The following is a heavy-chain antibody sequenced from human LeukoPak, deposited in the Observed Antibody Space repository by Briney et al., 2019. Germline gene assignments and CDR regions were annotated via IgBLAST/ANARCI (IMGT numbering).Heavy chain of an antibody. CDR1: GYSISSGYY. CDR2: IYHSGST. J-gene: IGHJ3*02. CDR3: ARELLRYFDWLSGGPNDAFDI. Sequence: PSETLSLTCAVSGYSISSGYYWGWIRRPPGKGLEWIGIIYHSGSTYYNPSLKRRVTISGDTSKNQFSLKLSSVTAADTAVYYCARELLRYFDWLSGGPNDAFDIWGQGTMVTVSS. D-gene: IGHD3-9*01. V-gene: IGHV4-38-2*02.